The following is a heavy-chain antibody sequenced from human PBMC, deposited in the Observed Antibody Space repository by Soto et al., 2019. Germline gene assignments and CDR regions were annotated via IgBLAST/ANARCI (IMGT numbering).Heavy chain of an antibody. V-gene: IGHV3-7*01. D-gene: IGHD3-16*01. Sequence: EVQLVESGGGLVQPGGSLRLPCAASGFTFSTYWMTWVRQPPGKGLEWVASINQDGSGRYYVDSVRGRFTISRDNSKNSIYRQMTSLRAEDTAVDYCVCGGNSFVYWGQGTLFTVSP. CDR1: GFTFSTYW. CDR2: INQDGSGR. J-gene: IGHJ4*02. CDR3: VCGGNSFVY.